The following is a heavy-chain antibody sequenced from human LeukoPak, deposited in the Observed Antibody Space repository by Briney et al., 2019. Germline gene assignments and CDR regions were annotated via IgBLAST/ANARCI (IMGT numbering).Heavy chain of an antibody. V-gene: IGHV4-59*01. CDR3: AREIAAAGAFDP. CDR1: GGSISSYY. CDR2: MYYSGST. Sequence: SETLSLTCPVSGGSISSYYWSWIRQPPGKGLEWIGYMYYSGSTNYNPSLKSRVTISVDTSKNQFSLKLSSVTAADTAVYYCAREIAAAGAFDPWGQGTLVTVSS. D-gene: IGHD6-13*01. J-gene: IGHJ5*02.